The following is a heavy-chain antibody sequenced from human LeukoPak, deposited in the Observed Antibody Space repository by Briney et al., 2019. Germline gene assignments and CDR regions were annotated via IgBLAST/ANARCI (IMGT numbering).Heavy chain of an antibody. D-gene: IGHD4-17*01. CDR1: GGSFSGYY. CDR3: ARGRLEETTVTTTDDY. J-gene: IGHJ4*02. Sequence: SETLSLTCAVYGGSFSGYYWSWIRQPPGKGLEWIGEINHSGSTNYNPSLKSRVTISVDTSKHQFSLKLSSVTAADPAVYYCARGRLEETTVTTTDDYWGQGTLVTVSS. CDR2: INHSGST. V-gene: IGHV4-34*01.